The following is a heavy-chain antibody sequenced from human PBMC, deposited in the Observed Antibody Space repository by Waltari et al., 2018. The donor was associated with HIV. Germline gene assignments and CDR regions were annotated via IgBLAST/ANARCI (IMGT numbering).Heavy chain of an antibody. CDR3: ARVSEIYSSSSGAFDY. D-gene: IGHD6-6*01. CDR1: GGTFSSYA. J-gene: IGHJ4*02. CDR2: IIPIFGTS. V-gene: IGHV1-69*01. Sequence: QVQLVQSGPEVKKPGSSVKVSCKASGGTFSSYASPWVGQAPGQGLEWMGGIIPIFGTSNYAQKFQGRVTITADESTSTVYMELSSLRSEDTAVYYCARVSEIYSSSSGAFDYWGQGTLVTVSS.